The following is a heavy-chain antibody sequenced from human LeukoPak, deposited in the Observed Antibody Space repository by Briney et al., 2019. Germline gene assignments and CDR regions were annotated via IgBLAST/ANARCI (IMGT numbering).Heavy chain of an antibody. D-gene: IGHD6-19*01. V-gene: IGHV4-38-2*02. Sequence: PSETLSLTCSVSDSSIKSAYYWGWIRQPPGKGLEWIASIFHSGHTYYNPSLKSRVTISVDTSKNQFSLKLSSVTAADTAVYYCARDRGSGWYYFDYWGQGTLVTVSS. J-gene: IGHJ4*02. CDR1: DSSIKSAYY. CDR3: ARDRGSGWYYFDY. CDR2: IFHSGHT.